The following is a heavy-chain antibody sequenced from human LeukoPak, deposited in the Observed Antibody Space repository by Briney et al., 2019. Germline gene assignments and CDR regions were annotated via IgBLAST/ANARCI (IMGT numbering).Heavy chain of an antibody. V-gene: IGHV1-69*01. D-gene: IGHD6-13*01. CDR2: IIPIFGTA. J-gene: IGHJ6*03. Sequence: SVKVSCKASGDTFSSYAISWVRQAPGQGLEWMGGIIPIFGTANYAQKFQGRVTITADESTSTAYMELSSLRSEDTAVYYCARSSGGSSWYFSDYYYYMDVWGKGTTVTVSS. CDR1: GDTFSSYA. CDR3: ARSSGGSSWYFSDYYYYMDV.